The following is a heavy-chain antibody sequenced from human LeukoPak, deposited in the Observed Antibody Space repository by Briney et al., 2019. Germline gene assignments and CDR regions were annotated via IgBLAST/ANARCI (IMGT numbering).Heavy chain of an antibody. V-gene: IGHV5-51*01. Sequence: GEALKITCKGSGYSFTCSWIGWVRQVRGKVLESVGIIYTGDSATRYSPSFQGQVTISADKSISTAYLQWSSLKASDTAMYYCARRLPSPDARRYFDFWGQGTLVTVSS. CDR1: GYSFTCSW. CDR2: IYTGDSAT. J-gene: IGHJ4*02. CDR3: ARRLPSPDARRYFDF. D-gene: IGHD1-14*01.